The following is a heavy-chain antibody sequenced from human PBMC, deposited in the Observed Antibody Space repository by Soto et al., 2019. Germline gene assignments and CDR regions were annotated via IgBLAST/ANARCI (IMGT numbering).Heavy chain of an antibody. CDR3: ASGRYSGRWYGPSAEYFQH. CDR2: TYYRSKWYN. CDR1: GDSVSSNSAA. D-gene: IGHD6-13*01. V-gene: IGHV6-1*01. J-gene: IGHJ1*01. Sequence: QTLSLTCAISGDSVSSNSAAWNWIRQSPSRGLEWLGRTYYRSKWYNDYAVSVKSRITINPDTSKNQFSLQLNYVTPEETAVYCLASGRYSGRWYGPSAEYFQHWGHGTLVTVSS.